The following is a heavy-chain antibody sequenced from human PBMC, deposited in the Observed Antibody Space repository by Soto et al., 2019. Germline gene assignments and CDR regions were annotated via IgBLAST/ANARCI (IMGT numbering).Heavy chain of an antibody. Sequence: GGSLRLSCAASGFTFSSYWMHWVRQAPGKGLVWVSRINSDGSSTSYADSVKGRFTISRDNAKNTLYLQMNSLRAEDTAVYYCARAPDYYDSSGYYLFDYWGQGTLVTVSS. CDR1: GFTFSSYW. D-gene: IGHD3-22*01. V-gene: IGHV3-74*01. J-gene: IGHJ4*02. CDR3: ARAPDYYDSSGYYLFDY. CDR2: INSDGSST.